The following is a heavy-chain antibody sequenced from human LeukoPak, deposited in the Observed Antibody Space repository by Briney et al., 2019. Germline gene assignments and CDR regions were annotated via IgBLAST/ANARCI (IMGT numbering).Heavy chain of an antibody. D-gene: IGHD6-19*01. Sequence: GGSLRLSCAASGFTFSSYAMSWVRQAPGKGLEWVSSISSSSSYIYYADSVKGRFTISRDNAKNSLYLQMNSLRAEDTAVYYCARASSGWYWDWGQGTLVTVSS. V-gene: IGHV3-21*01. CDR1: GFTFSSYA. CDR2: ISSSSSYI. J-gene: IGHJ4*02. CDR3: ARASSGWYWD.